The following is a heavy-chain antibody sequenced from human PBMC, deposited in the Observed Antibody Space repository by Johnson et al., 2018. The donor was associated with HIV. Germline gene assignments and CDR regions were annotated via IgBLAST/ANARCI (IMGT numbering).Heavy chain of an antibody. CDR2: IYSGGST. CDR3: ARDRPSSSSSGAFDI. CDR1: GFTVRSNY. V-gene: IGHV3-66*01. J-gene: IGHJ3*02. Sequence: VQLVESGGGLVQPGGSLRLSCAASGFTVRSNYMSWVRQAPGKGLEWVSVIYSGGSTYYADSVKGRFTISRDNSKNTLYLQMNSLRAEDTAVYYCARDRPSSSSSGAFDIWGQGTMVTVSS. D-gene: IGHD6-6*01.